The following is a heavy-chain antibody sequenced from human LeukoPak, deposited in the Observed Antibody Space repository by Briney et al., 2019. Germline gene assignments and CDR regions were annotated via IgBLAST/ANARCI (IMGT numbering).Heavy chain of an antibody. Sequence: GGSLRLSCAASGFTFSSYSMNWVRQAPGKGLEWVSSISSSSSYIYYADSVKGRFTISRDNAKNSLYLQMNSLRAEDTAVYYCARRYSGSHGAFDIWGQGTMVTVSS. CDR3: ARRYSGSHGAFDI. J-gene: IGHJ3*02. V-gene: IGHV3-21*01. D-gene: IGHD1-26*01. CDR2: ISSSSSYI. CDR1: GFTFSSYS.